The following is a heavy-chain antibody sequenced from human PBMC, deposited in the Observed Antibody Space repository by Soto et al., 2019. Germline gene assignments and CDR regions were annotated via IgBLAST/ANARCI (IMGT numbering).Heavy chain of an antibody. D-gene: IGHD3-10*01. CDR1: GDSISSHY. V-gene: IGHV4-59*11. CDR3: ARVSTSASGSYYTLDY. J-gene: IGHJ4*02. CDR2: FGST. Sequence: QVQLQESGPGLVKPSETLSLTCTVSGDSISSHYWSWIRQPPGKGLEWIGFGSTKYNPSLKSRISISVDTSTNQFSLNLTSATAADTAVYYCARVSTSASGSYYTLDYWGQGTLVTVSS.